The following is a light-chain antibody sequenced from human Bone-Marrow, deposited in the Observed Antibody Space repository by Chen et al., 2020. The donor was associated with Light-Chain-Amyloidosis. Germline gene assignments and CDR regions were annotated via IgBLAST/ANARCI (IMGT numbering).Light chain of an antibody. CDR3: QVWDRRSDRPV. CDR1: NIGSTS. J-gene: IGLJ3*02. Sequence: SYVLTQPSSVSVATGQTATIACGGNNIGSTSVHWYQQTPGQAPLLVVYDDSDRPSGIPERLSGSNSGNTATLTISRVEAGDEADYYCQVWDRRSDRPVFGGGTKLTVL. CDR2: DDS. V-gene: IGLV3-21*02.